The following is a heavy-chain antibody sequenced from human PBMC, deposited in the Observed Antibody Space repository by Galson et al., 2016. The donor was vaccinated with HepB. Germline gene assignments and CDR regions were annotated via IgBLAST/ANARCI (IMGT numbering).Heavy chain of an antibody. V-gene: IGHV3-66*01. CDR1: DFAFGSFA. Sequence: SLRLSCAASDFAFGSFAMTWVRQAPGKGLEWVSIIYSAGITNYADSVKGRFTISRDNAKNTLYLQMSSLRADDTAVYYCARESRPHFYGLDVWGQGTTVIVAS. D-gene: IGHD2/OR15-2a*01. CDR3: ARESRPHFYGLDV. J-gene: IGHJ6*02. CDR2: IYSAGIT.